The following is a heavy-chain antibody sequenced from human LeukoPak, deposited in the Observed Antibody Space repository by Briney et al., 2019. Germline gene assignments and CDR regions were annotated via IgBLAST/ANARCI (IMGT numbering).Heavy chain of an antibody. CDR3: ARDWTAMVPNYDYGMDV. D-gene: IGHD5-18*01. Sequence: PSETLSLTCTVSGGSISSYYWSWIRQPPGKGLEWIGYIYYSGSTNYNPSLKSRVTISVDTSKNQFSLKLSSVTAGDTAVYYCARDWTAMVPNYDYGMDVWGQGTTVTVSS. J-gene: IGHJ6*02. V-gene: IGHV4-59*01. CDR1: GGSISSYY. CDR2: IYYSGST.